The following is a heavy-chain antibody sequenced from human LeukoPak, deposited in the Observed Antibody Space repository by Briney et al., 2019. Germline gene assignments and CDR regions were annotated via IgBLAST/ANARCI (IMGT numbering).Heavy chain of an antibody. J-gene: IGHJ4*02. Sequence: GGSLRLSCAASGFTFSNYAMSWVRQAPGKGLEWVSDITGSGANTYYADSVKGRFTISRDNSKNTLYLQMSSLRADDTAVYYCAKYLTGPYRDYRGQGTLVAVSS. CDR1: GFTFSNYA. D-gene: IGHD1-14*01. CDR2: ITGSGANT. V-gene: IGHV3-23*01. CDR3: AKYLTGPYRDY.